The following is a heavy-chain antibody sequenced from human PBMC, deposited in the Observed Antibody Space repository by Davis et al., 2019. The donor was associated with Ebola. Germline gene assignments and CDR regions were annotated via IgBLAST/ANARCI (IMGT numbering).Heavy chain of an antibody. CDR2: INPHNGNT. Sequence: AASVKVSCKASGYTFTNYGITWVRQAPGQGLEWMGWINPHNGNTNYAQSVQGRVTMTTDTSTTTAYMEVGSLRSDDTAVYYCARDRAEFPNWLDPWGQGMLVTVSS. V-gene: IGHV1-18*04. J-gene: IGHJ5*02. D-gene: IGHD3-10*01. CDR1: GYTFTNYG. CDR3: ARDRAEFPNWLDP.